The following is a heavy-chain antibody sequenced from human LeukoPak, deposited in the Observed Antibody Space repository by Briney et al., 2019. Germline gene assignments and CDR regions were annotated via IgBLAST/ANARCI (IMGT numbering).Heavy chain of an antibody. CDR1: GFTFSNAW. CDR3: TTDEGEAAMVFDAFDI. D-gene: IGHD5-18*01. J-gene: IGHJ3*02. Sequence: PGGSLRLSRAASGFTFSNAWMSWVRQAPGKGLEWVGRIKSKTDGGTTDYAAPVKGRFTISRDDSKNTLYLQMNSLKTEDTAVYYCTTDEGEAAMVFDAFDIWGQGTMVTVSS. CDR2: IKSKTDGGTT. V-gene: IGHV3-15*01.